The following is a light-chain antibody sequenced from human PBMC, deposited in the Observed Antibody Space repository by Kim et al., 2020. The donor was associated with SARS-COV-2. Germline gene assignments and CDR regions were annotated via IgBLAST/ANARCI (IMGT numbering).Light chain of an antibody. J-gene: IGKJ5*01. Sequence: DIQMTQSPSSLSASVGDRVTITCRASQDIRNDLVWYQQNPGRAPKRLIYGASSLQSGVPSRFSGSGSGTEFTLNISSLQSEDFATFFCLKHNTNPSAFSQRTRLVIK. CDR1: QDIRND. CDR3: LKHNTNPSA. V-gene: IGKV1-17*01. CDR2: GAS.